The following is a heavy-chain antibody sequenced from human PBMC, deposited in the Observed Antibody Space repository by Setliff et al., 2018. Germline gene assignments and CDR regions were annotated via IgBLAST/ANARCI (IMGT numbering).Heavy chain of an antibody. CDR2: IYSSGST. CDR1: GGSISSHY. Sequence: SETLSLTCTVSGGSISSHYWSWIRQPPGKELEWIGYIYSSGSTNYNPSLKSRVTISVDTSKNQFSLMVTSVTAADTAVYYCARGRNVASRLLDSWGQGTLVTVSS. J-gene: IGHJ4*02. D-gene: IGHD6-6*01. CDR3: ARGRNVASRLLDS. V-gene: IGHV4-59*11.